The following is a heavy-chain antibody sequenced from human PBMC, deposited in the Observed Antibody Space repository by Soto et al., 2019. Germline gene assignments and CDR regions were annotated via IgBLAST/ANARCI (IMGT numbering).Heavy chain of an antibody. J-gene: IGHJ6*02. CDR3: ARERLRVLWFGALLSGFGMDV. Sequence: SETLSLTCAVYGGSFSGYYWSWIRQPPGKGLEWIGEINHSGSTNYNPSLKSRVTISVDTSKNQFSLKLSSVTAADTAVYYCARERLRVLWFGALLSGFGMDVWGQGTTVTVSS. CDR2: INHSGST. D-gene: IGHD3-10*01. CDR1: GGSFSGYY. V-gene: IGHV4-34*01.